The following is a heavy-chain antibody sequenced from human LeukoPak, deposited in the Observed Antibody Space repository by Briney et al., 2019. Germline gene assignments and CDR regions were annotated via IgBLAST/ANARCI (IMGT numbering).Heavy chain of an antibody. CDR1: GFTFTSYA. CDR2: ISGSGGST. J-gene: IGHJ4*02. Sequence: PGGSLRLSCAASGFTFTSYAMSWVRQAPGKGLEWVSAISGSGGSTYYADSVKGRFTISRDNSKNTLYLQMNSLRAEDTAVYYCAKDGYYDFWSGYSGEGFDYWGQGTLVTVSS. V-gene: IGHV3-23*01. D-gene: IGHD3-3*01. CDR3: AKDGYYDFWSGYSGEGFDY.